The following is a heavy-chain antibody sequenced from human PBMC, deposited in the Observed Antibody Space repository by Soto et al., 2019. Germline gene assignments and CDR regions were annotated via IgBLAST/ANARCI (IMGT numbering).Heavy chain of an antibody. CDR1: GFTFTNAW. Sequence: GGSLRLSCAASGFTFTNAWMTWVRQAPGRGLEWVGRIKSKTDGGTTDYAAPVKGRFTISRDDSRNTVYLQMNSLKTEDTGVYYCATGFVASQLFDYWGQGTLVTVSS. D-gene: IGHD1-1*01. V-gene: IGHV3-15*01. CDR2: IKSKTDGGTT. CDR3: ATGFVASQLFDY. J-gene: IGHJ4*02.